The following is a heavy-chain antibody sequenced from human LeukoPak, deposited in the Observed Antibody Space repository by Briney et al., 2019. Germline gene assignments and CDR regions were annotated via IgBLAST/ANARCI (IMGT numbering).Heavy chain of an antibody. CDR3: ASTPPRGYYDSSGYNDY. CDR1: GGSFSGYY. J-gene: IGHJ4*02. V-gene: IGHV4-34*01. CDR2: INHSGST. D-gene: IGHD3-22*01. Sequence: SETLSLTCAVYGGSFSGYYWSWIRQPPGKGLEWIGEINHSGSTNYNPSLKSRVTISVDTSKNQFSLKLSSVTAADTAVYYRASTPPRGYYDSSGYNDYWGQGTLVTVSS.